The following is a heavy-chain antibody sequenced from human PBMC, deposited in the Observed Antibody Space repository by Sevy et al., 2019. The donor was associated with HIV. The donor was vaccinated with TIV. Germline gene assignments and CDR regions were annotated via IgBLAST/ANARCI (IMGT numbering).Heavy chain of an antibody. CDR2: ITASGGTR. CDR3: AKGGDVWVTTQNNY. D-gene: IGHD3-16*01. Sequence: GGSLRLSCAASGFIFDNYAMKWVRQAPGKGLEWVSGITASGGTRNYADSVKGRLTISRDNPKNTLYLQMNSLRAEDTALYYCAKGGDVWVTTQNNYWGLGTLVTVSS. V-gene: IGHV3-23*01. CDR1: GFIFDNYA. J-gene: IGHJ4*02.